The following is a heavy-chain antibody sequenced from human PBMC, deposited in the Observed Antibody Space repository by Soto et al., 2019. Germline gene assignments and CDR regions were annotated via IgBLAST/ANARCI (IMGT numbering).Heavy chain of an antibody. CDR2: MNPNSGNT. CDR3: SRKGERDYGGYDFLGNWFDP. CDR1: GYTFTSYG. V-gene: IGHV1-8*02. D-gene: IGHD5-12*01. J-gene: IGHJ5*02. Sequence: GASVKVSCKASGYTFTSYGISWVRQAPGQGLERIGWMNPNSGNTGYAQKLKGRVTMTRNTSISTAYMELSSLGSEDTAVYYCSRKGERDYGGYDFLGNWFDPWGQGTLVTVSS.